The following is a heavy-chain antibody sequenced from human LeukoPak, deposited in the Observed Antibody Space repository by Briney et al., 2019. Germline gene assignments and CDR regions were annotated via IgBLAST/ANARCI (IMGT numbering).Heavy chain of an antibody. CDR3: ARDHRPEIQYYYMDV. CDR2: LLYDGNTK. CDR1: GFSLSNCG. Sequence: RPGGSLRLSCAAPGFSLSNCGMHWVRQAPGKGLEWVAALLYDGNTKHYADSVKGRFTISRDISKNTFYLQMNSLTAEDTAVYYCARDHRPEIQYYYMDVWGKGTTVAVSS. D-gene: IGHD1-14*01. J-gene: IGHJ6*03. V-gene: IGHV3-33*01.